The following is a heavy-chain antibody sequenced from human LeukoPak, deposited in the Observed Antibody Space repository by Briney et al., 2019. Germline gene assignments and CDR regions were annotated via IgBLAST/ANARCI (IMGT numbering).Heavy chain of an antibody. CDR3: AREGARGAFDI. V-gene: IGHV1-69*05. CDR1: GGTFSSYA. J-gene: IGHJ3*02. Sequence: ASVKVSCKASGGTFSSYAISWVRQAPGQGLEWMGGIIPIFGTANYAQKFQGRVTITTGESTSTAYMELSSLRSEDTAVYYCAREGARGAFDIWGQGTMVTVSS. D-gene: IGHD1-26*01. CDR2: IIPIFGTA.